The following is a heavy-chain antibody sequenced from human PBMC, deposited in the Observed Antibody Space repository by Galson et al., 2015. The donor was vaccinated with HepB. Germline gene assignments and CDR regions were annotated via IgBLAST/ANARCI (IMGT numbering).Heavy chain of an antibody. V-gene: IGHV1-18*04. D-gene: IGHD6-13*01. J-gene: IGHJ3*02. CDR3: ARDIGGIANAFDI. Sequence: SVKVSCKASGYIFTNYGINWVRQAPGQGLEWVGWISAYSGSTNYAQKLQGRVTITTDTSTSTAYMDLRSLRSDDTAVYYCARDIGGIANAFDIWGQGTMVTVSS. CDR1: GYIFTNYG. CDR2: ISAYSGST.